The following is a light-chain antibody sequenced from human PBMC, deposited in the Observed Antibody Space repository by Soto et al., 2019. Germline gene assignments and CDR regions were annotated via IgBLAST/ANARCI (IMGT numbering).Light chain of an antibody. J-gene: IGKJ1*01. CDR2: DAS. CDR1: QSISNW. CDR3: QQYENYWT. Sequence: DIQMTQSPSTLSASVGDRVTITCRASQSISNWLAWYQQKPGKAPKLLIYDASILESGVPSRFSGSGSGTDFTLTINSLQHDDFATYYCQQYENYWTFGQGTKVDIK. V-gene: IGKV1-5*01.